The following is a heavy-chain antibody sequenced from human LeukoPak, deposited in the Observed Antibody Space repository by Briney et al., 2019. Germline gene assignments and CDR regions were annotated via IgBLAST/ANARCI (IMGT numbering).Heavy chain of an antibody. CDR3: ARRTSGAFAI. Sequence: PGGSLRVSCAASGFTFSSYEMNWVRQAPGRGLEWVSYISSSGSDKYYPDSVKGRFTISRDNAKNSLYLQMNSPRAEDTAVYYCARRTSGAFAIWAKGQRSPSLQ. J-gene: IGHJ3*02. CDR2: ISSSGSDK. V-gene: IGHV3-48*03. CDR1: GFTFSSYE.